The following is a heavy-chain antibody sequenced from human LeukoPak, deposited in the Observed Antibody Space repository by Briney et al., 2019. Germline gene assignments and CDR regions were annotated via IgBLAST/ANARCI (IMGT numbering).Heavy chain of an antibody. D-gene: IGHD6-19*01. V-gene: IGHV4-61*02. CDR2: IYTSGST. CDR1: GGSISSGSYY. J-gene: IGHJ4*02. CDR3: ARDSSGWGNGFGGLDY. Sequence: SETLSLTCTASGGSISSGSYYWSWIRQPAGKGLEWIGRIYTSGSTNYNPSLKSRVTISVDTSKNQFSLKLSSVTAADTAVYYCARDSSGWGNGFGGLDYWGQGTLVTVSS.